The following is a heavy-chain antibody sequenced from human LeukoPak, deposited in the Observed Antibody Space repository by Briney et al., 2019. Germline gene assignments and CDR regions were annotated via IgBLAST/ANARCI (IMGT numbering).Heavy chain of an antibody. CDR1: GGSISSYS. CDR2: FYTSGST. Sequence: SSETLSRTCTVSGGSISSYSWNWIRQPAGKGLEWIGRFYTSGSTNYNPSLKSRVTMSVDTSKNQFSLKLSSVTAADTAVYYCARDLCSSTSCYMSWFDPWGQGILVTVSS. J-gene: IGHJ5*02. D-gene: IGHD2-2*02. CDR3: ARDLCSSTSCYMSWFDP. V-gene: IGHV4-4*07.